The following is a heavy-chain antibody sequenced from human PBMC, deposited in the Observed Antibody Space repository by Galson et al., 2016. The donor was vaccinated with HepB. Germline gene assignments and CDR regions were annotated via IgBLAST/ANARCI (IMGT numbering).Heavy chain of an antibody. CDR3: AKAGYNSHERNNWFDS. D-gene: IGHD1-1*01. V-gene: IGHV3-23*01. CDR1: GFTFTSYA. CDR2: VSGSGGST. J-gene: IGHJ5*01. Sequence: SLRLSCAASGFTFTSYAMSWVRQAPGKGLEWLSSVSGSGGSTCYADSVRGRFIISRDSSENTLYLQMNTLRGHDTALYYCAKAGYNSHERNNWFDSWGQGTLVTVSS.